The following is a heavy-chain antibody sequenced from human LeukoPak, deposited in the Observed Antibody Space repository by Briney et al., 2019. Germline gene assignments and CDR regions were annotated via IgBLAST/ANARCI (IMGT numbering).Heavy chain of an antibody. CDR3: ARQWLVRLYYFDS. D-gene: IGHD6-19*01. CDR2: IYYSGST. Sequence: SETLSLTCTVSGGSISSSSYYWGWIRQPPGKGLEWIGSIYYSGSTYYNPSLKSRVTISVDTSKNQFSLKLSSVTAADTAVYYCARQWLVRLYYFDSWGQGTLVTVSS. CDR1: GGSISSSSYY. J-gene: IGHJ4*02. V-gene: IGHV4-39*01.